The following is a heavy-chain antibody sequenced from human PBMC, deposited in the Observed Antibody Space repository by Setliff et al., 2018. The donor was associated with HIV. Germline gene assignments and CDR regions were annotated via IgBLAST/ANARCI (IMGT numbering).Heavy chain of an antibody. CDR2: IYHTGKT. V-gene: IGHV4-38-2*01. D-gene: IGHD3-22*01. J-gene: IGHJ5*02. CDR1: GFTFSSYS. Sequence: GSLRLSCAASGFTFSSYSMNWVRQAPGKGLEWTGSIYHTGKTYYNSALKNRLTISVDTSKNQFSLELSSVTAADTAVYYCASRVYYYDESRILREEGFVPWGQGTLVTVSS. CDR3: ASRVYYYDESRILREEGFVP.